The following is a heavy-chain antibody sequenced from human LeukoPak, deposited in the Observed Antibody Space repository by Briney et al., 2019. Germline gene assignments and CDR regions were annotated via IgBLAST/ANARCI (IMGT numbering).Heavy chain of an antibody. V-gene: IGHV4-39*01. Sequence: PSETLSLTCTASGGSISSTNYYWGWIRQPPGKGLEWIGEIKHSGTASYNPALKSRVTISVDTSKNQFSLRLSSVTAADTAVYFCARSRSDIDYSSNYYYWFMDVWGRGTTVTVSS. CDR1: GGSISSTNYY. CDR3: ARSRSDIDYSSNYYYWFMDV. D-gene: IGHD4-11*01. CDR2: IKHSGTA. J-gene: IGHJ6*03.